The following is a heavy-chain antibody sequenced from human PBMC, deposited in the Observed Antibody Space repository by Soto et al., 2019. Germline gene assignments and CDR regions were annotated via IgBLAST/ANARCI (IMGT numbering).Heavy chain of an antibody. Sequence: SETLSLTCAVYGGSFSGYYWSWIRQPPGKGLEWIGEINHSGSTNYNPSLKSRVTISVDTSKNQFSLKLSSVTAADTAVYYCARGFPFGVVITLYYYYGMDVWGQGTTVTVSS. CDR3: ARGFPFGVVITLYYYYGMDV. CDR1: GGSFSGYY. D-gene: IGHD3-3*01. V-gene: IGHV4-34*01. J-gene: IGHJ6*02. CDR2: INHSGST.